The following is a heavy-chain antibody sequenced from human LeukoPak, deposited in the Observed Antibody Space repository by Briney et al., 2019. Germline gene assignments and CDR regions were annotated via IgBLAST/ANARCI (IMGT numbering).Heavy chain of an antibody. CDR1: GFTFSSYA. CDR2: ISSNGGST. V-gene: IGHV3-64D*06. CDR3: VKDHRRTYYGAIHWDYGMDV. Sequence: HPGGSLRLSCSASGFTFSSYAMDWVRQAPGKGLEYVSAISSNGGSTYYADSVKGRFTISRDNSKNTLYLQMSSLRAEDTAVYYCVKDHRRTYYGAIHWDYGMDVWGQGTTVTVSS. D-gene: IGHD4-17*01. J-gene: IGHJ6*02.